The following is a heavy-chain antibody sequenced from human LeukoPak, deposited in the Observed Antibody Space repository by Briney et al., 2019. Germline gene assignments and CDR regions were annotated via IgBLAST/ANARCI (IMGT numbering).Heavy chain of an antibody. Sequence: ASVKVSCKASGYTFTSYGISWVRQAPGQGLEWMGWISAYNGNTNYAQKLQGRVTMTTDTSTSTAYMELRSLRSDDTAVYYCAKGAPVWFLTGHQKTNYFDPWGQGTLVTVSS. CDR1: GYTFTSYG. J-gene: IGHJ5*02. D-gene: IGHD3-9*01. CDR2: ISAYNGNT. CDR3: AKGAPVWFLTGHQKTNYFDP. V-gene: IGHV1-18*01.